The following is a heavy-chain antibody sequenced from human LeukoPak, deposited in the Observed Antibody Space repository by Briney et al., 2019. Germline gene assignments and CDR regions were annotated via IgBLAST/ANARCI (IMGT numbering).Heavy chain of an antibody. D-gene: IGHD1/OR15-1a*01. Sequence: ASETLSLTCTVSGGAVSSGSHYWSWIRQPPGQGLEWIGYIHYSGSTKYNPSLKSRVTISVDTSKNQFSLKLTSVTAADTALYYCARARTLYFFDYWGQGILVTVSS. V-gene: IGHV4-61*01. J-gene: IGHJ4*02. CDR2: IHYSGST. CDR3: ARARTLYFFDY. CDR1: GGAVSSGSHY.